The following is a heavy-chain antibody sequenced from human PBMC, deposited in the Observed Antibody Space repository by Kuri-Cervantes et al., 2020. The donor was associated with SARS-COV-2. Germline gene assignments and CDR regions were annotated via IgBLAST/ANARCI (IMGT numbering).Heavy chain of an antibody. Sequence: GESLEISCAASGFTFSSYAMHWVRQAPGKGLEYVSAISSNGGSTYYADSVKGRFTISRDNSKNTLYLQMGSPRAEDMAVYYCARYPFDYWGQGTLVTVSS. CDR1: GFTFSSYA. V-gene: IGHV3-64*02. D-gene: IGHD2-2*01. J-gene: IGHJ4*02. CDR2: ISSNGGST. CDR3: ARYPFDY.